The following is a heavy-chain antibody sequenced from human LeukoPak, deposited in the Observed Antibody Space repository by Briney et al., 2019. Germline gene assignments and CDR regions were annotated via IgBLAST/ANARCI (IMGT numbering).Heavy chain of an antibody. D-gene: IGHD3-3*01. V-gene: IGHV4-4*09. CDR1: GGSINTYY. Sequence: SETLSLTCAVSGGSINTYYWSWIRQPPGKGLEWIGYIYTTGNTNYNPSLKGRVTISLDTSKKQFSLNLSSVTAAYTSVYYCAKHDTVFGAAHFYMDVWGKGTTVTVSS. J-gene: IGHJ6*03. CDR3: AKHDTVFGAAHFYMDV. CDR2: IYTTGNT.